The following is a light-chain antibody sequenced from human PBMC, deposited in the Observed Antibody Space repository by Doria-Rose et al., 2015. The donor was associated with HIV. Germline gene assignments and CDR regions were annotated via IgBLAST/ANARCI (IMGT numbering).Light chain of an antibody. V-gene: IGKV1-39*01. Sequence: DIHLTQSPSSLSASIGDRVTITCRASQTVSTHLHWFQQEPGKAPKLLIYAASRLQSGVPSRFSGSGSGTDFTLTISGLQPGDFATYYCQQTYSSPPWTVGQGTKVE. CDR1: QTVSTH. J-gene: IGKJ1*01. CDR3: QQTYSSPPWT. CDR2: AAS.